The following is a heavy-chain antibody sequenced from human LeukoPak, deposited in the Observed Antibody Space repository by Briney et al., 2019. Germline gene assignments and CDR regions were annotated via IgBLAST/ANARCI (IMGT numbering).Heavy chain of an antibody. J-gene: IGHJ4*02. CDR2: ISYDGSNK. V-gene: IGHV3-30*18. Sequence: PGGSLRLSCAASGFTFSSYGMHWLRQAPGKGLEWVAVISYDGSNKYYADTVKGRFTISRDNSKNTLYLQMNSLRAEDTAVYYCAKSLSFHFYFECRGQGTLVTVSS. D-gene: IGHD1-26*01. CDR3: AKSLSFHFYFEC. CDR1: GFTFSSYG.